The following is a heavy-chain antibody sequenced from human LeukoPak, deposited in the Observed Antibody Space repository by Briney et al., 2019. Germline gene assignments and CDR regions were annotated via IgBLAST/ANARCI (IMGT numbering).Heavy chain of an antibody. D-gene: IGHD3-22*01. CDR3: AREPDSSGFYWYFDL. J-gene: IGHJ2*01. V-gene: IGHV3-11*05. Sequence: GGSLRLSCAASGFTFSDYYMSWIRQAPGKGLEWVSYISSSSSYTNYADSVKGRFTISRDNAKDSLYLQMNSLRAEDTAVYYCAREPDSSGFYWYFDLWGRGTLVTVSS. CDR1: GFTFSDYY. CDR2: ISSSSSYT.